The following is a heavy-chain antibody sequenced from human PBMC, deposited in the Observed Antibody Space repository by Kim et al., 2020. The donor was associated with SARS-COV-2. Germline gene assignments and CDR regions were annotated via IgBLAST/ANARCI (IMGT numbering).Heavy chain of an antibody. V-gene: IGHV4-38-2*02. CDR2: IYHSGST. D-gene: IGHD3-22*01. Sequence: SETLSLTCTVSGYSISSGYYWGWIRQPPGKGLEWIGSIYHSGSTYYNPSLKSRVTISVDTSKNQFSLKLSSVTAADTAVYYCARNAYYDSSGYYYRYYYYGMDVWGQGTTVTVSS. CDR3: ARNAYYDSSGYYYRYYYYGMDV. J-gene: IGHJ6*02. CDR1: GYSISSGYY.